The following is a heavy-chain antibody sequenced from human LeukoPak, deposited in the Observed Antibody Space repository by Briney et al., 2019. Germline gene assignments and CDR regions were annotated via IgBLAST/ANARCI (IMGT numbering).Heavy chain of an antibody. D-gene: IGHD2-21*01. CDR2: IHHTGST. Sequence: KPSETLSLTCSVSGGSSSVYFWSWISQPPGKGLEWIGYIHHTGSTLYNRSLKGRITMTIDTSKNPFSLKLSSLRAADTAVYYCARYYCGQPNAFDIWGQGTLVTVSS. CDR3: ARYYCGQPNAFDI. V-gene: IGHV4-59*01. CDR1: GGSSSVYF. J-gene: IGHJ3*02.